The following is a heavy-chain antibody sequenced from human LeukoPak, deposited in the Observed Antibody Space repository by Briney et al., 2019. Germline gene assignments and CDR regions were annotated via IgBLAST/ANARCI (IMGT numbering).Heavy chain of an antibody. CDR1: GFTFSSYA. D-gene: IGHD3-10*02. V-gene: IGHV3-30*02. CDR2: IRYDVSNK. J-gene: IGHJ6*04. CDR3: AELGITMIGGV. Sequence: SGGPLRLACAASGFTFSSYAMHWVCQAPGKGLEWVAFIRYDVSNKYYADSVKGRFTISRDNAKNSLYLQMNSLRAEDTAVYYCAELGITMIGGVWGKGTTVTISS.